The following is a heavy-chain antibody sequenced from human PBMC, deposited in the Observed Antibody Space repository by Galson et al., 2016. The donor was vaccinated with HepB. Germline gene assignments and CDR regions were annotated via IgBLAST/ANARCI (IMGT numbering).Heavy chain of an antibody. CDR3: AKGSSWNYYYYGMDV. CDR1: GFTFSSYS. D-gene: IGHD6-13*01. V-gene: IGHV3-48*01. J-gene: IGHJ6*04. Sequence: SLRLSCAASGFTFSSYSMNWVRQAPGQGLEWVSYISSGSNTIYYADSVKGRFTISRDNSKNTLYLQMNSLRAEDTAVYYCAKGSSWNYYYYGMDVWGKGTTVTVSS. CDR2: ISSGSNTI.